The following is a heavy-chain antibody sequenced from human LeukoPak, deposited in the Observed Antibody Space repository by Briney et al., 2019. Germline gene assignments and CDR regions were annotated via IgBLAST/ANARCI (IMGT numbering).Heavy chain of an antibody. D-gene: IGHD4-23*01. CDR2: IGYEGVHK. J-gene: IGHJ4*02. V-gene: IGHV3-30*02. Sequence: GGSLRLSCAASGFTFSSYAMSWVRQAPGKGLEWVSFIGYEGVHKYYADSVKGRFTISKDNSKATLYLQMNSLRPEDTAVYYCAKDLHGGYSSDYWGQGTLVTVFS. CDR3: AKDLHGGYSSDY. CDR1: GFTFSSYA.